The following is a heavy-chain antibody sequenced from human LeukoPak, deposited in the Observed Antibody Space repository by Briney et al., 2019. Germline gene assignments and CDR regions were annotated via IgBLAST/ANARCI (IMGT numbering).Heavy chain of an antibody. V-gene: IGHV4-34*01. J-gene: IGHJ4*02. CDR3: ARGVWSGWELAFFDY. D-gene: IGHD1-26*01. CDR1: GGSFSGYY. CDR2: INHSGST. Sequence: PSETLSLTCAVYGGSFSGYYWSWIRQPPGKGLEWIGEINHSGSTNYNPSLKSRVTISVDTSKNQFSLKLSSVTAADTAVYYCARGVWSGWELAFFDYWGQGTLVTVSS.